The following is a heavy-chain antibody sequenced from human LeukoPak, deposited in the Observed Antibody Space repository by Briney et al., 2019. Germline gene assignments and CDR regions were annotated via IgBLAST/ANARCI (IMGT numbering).Heavy chain of an antibody. CDR2: IIPIFGTA. J-gene: IGHJ4*02. V-gene: IGHV1-69*06. D-gene: IGHD3-10*01. CDR1: GGTFSSYA. CDR3: AKGLHARLWFGELFDY. Sequence: SVKVSCKASGGTFSSYAISWVRQAPGQGLEWMGGIIPIFGTANYAQKFQGRVTITADKSTSTAYMELSSLRSEDTALYYCAKGLHARLWFGELFDYWGQGTLVTVSS.